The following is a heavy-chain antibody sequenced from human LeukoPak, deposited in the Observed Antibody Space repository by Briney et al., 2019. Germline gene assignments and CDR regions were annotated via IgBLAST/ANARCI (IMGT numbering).Heavy chain of an antibody. Sequence: GGSLRLSCAASGLTVSSNYMSWVRQAPGKGLEWVSVIYSGGSTYYADSVKGRFTISRDNSKNTLYLQMNSLRAEDTAVYYCAREMGATRGYYYYGIDVWGQGTTVTVSS. J-gene: IGHJ6*02. V-gene: IGHV3-53*01. CDR3: AREMGATRGYYYYGIDV. CDR2: IYSGGST. CDR1: GLTVSSNY. D-gene: IGHD1-26*01.